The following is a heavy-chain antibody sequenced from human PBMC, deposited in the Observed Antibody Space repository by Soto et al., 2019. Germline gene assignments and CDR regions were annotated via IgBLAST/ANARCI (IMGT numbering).Heavy chain of an antibody. J-gene: IGHJ4*02. CDR1: GFTVSSNY. D-gene: IGHD2-2*01. V-gene: IGHV3-53*02. CDR3: TRETVPPAYHYYDS. Sequence: EVQLVETGGGLIQPGGSLRLSCAASGFTVSSNYMSWVRQPPGRGLEWVSVIFSDGTTYYADSLQGRFTISRDSSKNMLYLQMNSLRPDDTAVYYCTRETVPPAYHYYDSWGQGTLVTVYS. CDR2: IFSDGTT.